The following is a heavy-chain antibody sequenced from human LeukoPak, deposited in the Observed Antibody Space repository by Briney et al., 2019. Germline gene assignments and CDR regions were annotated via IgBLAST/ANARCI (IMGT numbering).Heavy chain of an antibody. CDR2: INPKSGGT. CDR1: GYTFTGYF. CDR3: ARSMVVRGVMGNYFDP. Sequence: ASVKVSCKASGYTFTGYFIHWVGQAPGQGLEWMGWINPKSGGTNYQQKFQDRVTMTRDTSITTAYMEMSRLRSDDTAVYYCARSMVVRGVMGNYFDPWGQGTLVTVSS. V-gene: IGHV1-2*02. D-gene: IGHD3-10*01. J-gene: IGHJ5*02.